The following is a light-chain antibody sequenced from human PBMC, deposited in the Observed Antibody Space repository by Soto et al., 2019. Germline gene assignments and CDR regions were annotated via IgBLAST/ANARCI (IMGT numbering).Light chain of an antibody. CDR2: AAS. J-gene: IGKJ1*01. CDR3: QQSYSTPRT. V-gene: IGKV1-39*01. CDR1: QSISSY. Sequence: DIQMTQSPSSLSASVGDRGTITCRGSQSISSYLNWYQQKPGKAPKLLIYAASSLQSGVPSRFSGSGSGTDFTLTISSLQPEDFATYYCQQSYSTPRTFGQGTKVDI.